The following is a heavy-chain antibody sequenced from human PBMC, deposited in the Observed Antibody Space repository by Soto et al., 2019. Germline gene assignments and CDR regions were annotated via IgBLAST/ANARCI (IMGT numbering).Heavy chain of an antibody. CDR3: ARPPNPIVLMGGPFDY. J-gene: IGHJ4*02. V-gene: IGHV3-23*01. CDR1: GFTFTSYA. Sequence: PGGSLRLSCAASGFTFTSYAMSWVRQAPGKGLEWVSGISGSGGSTYYADSVKGRFTISRDNSKNTLYLQMNSLRAEDTAVYYCARPPNPIVLMGGPFDYWGQGTLVTVSS. D-gene: IGHD2-8*01. CDR2: ISGSGGST.